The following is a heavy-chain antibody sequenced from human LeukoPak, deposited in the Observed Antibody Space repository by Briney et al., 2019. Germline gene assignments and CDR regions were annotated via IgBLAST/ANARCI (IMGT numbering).Heavy chain of an antibody. CDR2: ISYDGSNK. J-gene: IGHJ5*02. V-gene: IGHV3-30*04. CDR3: VRGGFYGSVSDNWFDP. D-gene: IGHD3-10*01. Sequence: GGSLRLSCAASGFTFSAYVMYWVRQAPGKGLEWVTVISYDGSNKDYADSVKGRFTISRDNSKNMLYLQVNSLRVEDTAVYFCVRGGFYGSVSDNWFDPWGQGTLVTVSS. CDR1: GFTFSAYV.